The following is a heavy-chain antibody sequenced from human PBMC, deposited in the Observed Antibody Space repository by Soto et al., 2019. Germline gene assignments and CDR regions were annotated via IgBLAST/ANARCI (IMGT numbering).Heavy chain of an antibody. J-gene: IGHJ6*03. D-gene: IGHD2-2*01. CDR2: ISSSSSTI. CDR3: ARKALGYCSSTSCYAPNYYYYMDV. V-gene: IGHV3-48*01. Sequence: GGSLRLSCAASGFTFSSYSMNWVRQAPGKGLEWVSYISSSSSTIYYADSVKGRFNISRDNAKNSLYLQMNSLRAEDTAVYYCARKALGYCSSTSCYAPNYYYYMDVWGKGTTVTVSS. CDR1: GFTFSSYS.